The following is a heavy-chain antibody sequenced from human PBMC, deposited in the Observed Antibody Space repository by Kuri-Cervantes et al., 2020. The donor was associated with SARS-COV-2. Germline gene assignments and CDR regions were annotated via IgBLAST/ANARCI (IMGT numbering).Heavy chain of an antibody. Sequence: GESLKISCAASGFTFSSYSMNWVRQAPGKGPEWVSSISSSSSYIYYADSVKGRFTISRDNAKNSLYLQINSLRAEDTAVYYCASQGAVYWGQGTLVTVSS. J-gene: IGHJ4*02. D-gene: IGHD1-26*01. CDR2: ISSSSSYI. V-gene: IGHV3-21*01. CDR3: ASQGAVY. CDR1: GFTFSSYS.